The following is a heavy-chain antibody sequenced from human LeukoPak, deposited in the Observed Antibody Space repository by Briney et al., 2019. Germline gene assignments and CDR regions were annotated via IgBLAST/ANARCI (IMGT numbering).Heavy chain of an antibody. CDR3: AQVGGAGHFEY. CDR2: IYYSGNT. D-gene: IGHD1-26*01. J-gene: IGHJ4*02. Sequence: PSETLSLTCSVSGGSISPYYWSWIRQSPKKGLEWIGYIYYSGNTNYNPSLKSRVTISVDTSKNQVYLNLSSVTAADTAVYYCAQVGGAGHFEYWGQGTLVTVSS. V-gene: IGHV4-59*01. CDR1: GGSISPYY.